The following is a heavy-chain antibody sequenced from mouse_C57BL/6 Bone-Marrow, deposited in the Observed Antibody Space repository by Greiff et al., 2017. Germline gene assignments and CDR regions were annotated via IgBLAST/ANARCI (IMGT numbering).Heavy chain of an antibody. D-gene: IGHD1-1*01. CDR3: AKIYYYGSSYD. Sequence: EVQLQQSGPELVKPGASVKISCKASGYTFTDYYMNWVKQSHGKSLEWIGDINPNNGGTSYNQKFKGKATLTVDKSSSTAYMELRSLTSEDSAVYYCAKIYYYGSSYDWGQGTTLTVSS. V-gene: IGHV1-26*01. CDR2: INPNNGGT. J-gene: IGHJ2*01. CDR1: GYTFTDYY.